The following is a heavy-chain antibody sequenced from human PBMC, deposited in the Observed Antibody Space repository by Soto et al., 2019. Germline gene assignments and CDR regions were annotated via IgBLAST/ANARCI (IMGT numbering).Heavy chain of an antibody. CDR2: IYYSGSS. Sequence: SETLSPTCTVSAGSISSYYWSWIRQPPGNGLEWIGYIYYSGSSNYTPSLKSRVTISVDTSKNQFSLKLSSVTAADTAVYYCARYCSGYYGGGCYYGMDVWGQGTTVTVSS. D-gene: IGHD3-3*01. J-gene: IGHJ6*01. V-gene: IGHV4-59*01. CDR3: ARYCSGYYGGGCYYGMDV. CDR1: AGSISSYY.